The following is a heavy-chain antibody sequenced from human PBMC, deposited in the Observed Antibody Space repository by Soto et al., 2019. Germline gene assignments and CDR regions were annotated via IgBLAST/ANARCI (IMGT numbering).Heavy chain of an antibody. J-gene: IGHJ6*02. CDR3: ASRYSSSWSYYYYGMDV. Sequence: ASVKVSCKASGYTFTSYYMHWVRQAPGQGLEWMGIINPSGGSTSYAQKFQGRVTMTRDTSTSTVYMELSSLRSEDTAVYYCASRYSSSWSYYYYGMDVWGQGTTVTVSS. D-gene: IGHD6-13*01. V-gene: IGHV1-46*01. CDR2: INPSGGST. CDR1: GYTFTSYY.